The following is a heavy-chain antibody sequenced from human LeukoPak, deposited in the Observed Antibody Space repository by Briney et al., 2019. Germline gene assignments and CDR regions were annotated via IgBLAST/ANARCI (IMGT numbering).Heavy chain of an antibody. CDR1: GGSISSSSYY. Sequence: SETLSLTCTVSGGSISSSSYYWGWIRQPPGKGLEWIGSIYYSGSTYYNPSLKSRVTISVDTSKNQFSLKLSSVTAADTAVYYCARKIVVVVATTNAFDIWGQGTMVTVSS. J-gene: IGHJ3*02. D-gene: IGHD2-15*01. V-gene: IGHV4-39*01. CDR3: ARKIVVVVATTNAFDI. CDR2: IYYSGST.